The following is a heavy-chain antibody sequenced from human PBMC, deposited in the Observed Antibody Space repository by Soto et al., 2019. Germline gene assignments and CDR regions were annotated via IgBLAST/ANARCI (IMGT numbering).Heavy chain of an antibody. CDR1: GGTFSSYA. D-gene: IGHD6-6*01. V-gene: IGHV1-69*13. Sequence: ASVKVSCKASGGTFSSYAISWVRQAPGQGLEWMGGIIPIFGTANYAQKFQGRVTITADESTSTAYMELSSLRSEDTAVYYCARPDVFIAAREHYYYGMDVWGQGTTVTVSS. J-gene: IGHJ6*02. CDR2: IIPIFGTA. CDR3: ARPDVFIAAREHYYYGMDV.